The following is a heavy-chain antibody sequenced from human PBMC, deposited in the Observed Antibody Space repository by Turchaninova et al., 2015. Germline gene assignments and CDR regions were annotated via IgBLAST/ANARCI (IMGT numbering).Heavy chain of an antibody. V-gene: IGHV3-7*01. CDR3: VRGNWNL. J-gene: IGHJ4*02. Sequence: EVQLAESGGGLVQPGGSLRLSCAASGFTFSSHWMSWVRQAPGKGLEWVANIKQDVREKTCVDSVKGRFTISRDNAKNSLYLQMNSLRAEDTAVYYCVRGNWNLWGQGTLVTVSS. CDR1: GFTFSSHW. D-gene: IGHD1-7*01. CDR2: IKQDVREK.